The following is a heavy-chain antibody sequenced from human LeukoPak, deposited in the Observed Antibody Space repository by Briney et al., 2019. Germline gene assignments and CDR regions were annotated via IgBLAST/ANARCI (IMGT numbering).Heavy chain of an antibody. CDR3: ARVYSGYDCGY. Sequence: ASVKVSCKASGYTFTSYYMHWLRQAPGQGLQWMGIINPSDGSTSYTPRFQGRVTVTRDTSTSTVYMELSSLRSEDTAVYYCARVYSGYDCGYWGQGTLVTVS. J-gene: IGHJ4*02. CDR2: INPSDGST. CDR1: GYTFTSYY. D-gene: IGHD5-12*01. V-gene: IGHV1-46*01.